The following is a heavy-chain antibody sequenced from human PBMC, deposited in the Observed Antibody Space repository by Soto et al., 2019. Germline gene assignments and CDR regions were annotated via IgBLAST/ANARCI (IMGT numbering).Heavy chain of an antibody. CDR3: AKDPGYSYGPRNFDY. CDR2: MSGSGGST. D-gene: IGHD5-18*01. CDR1: GFTFSSYA. V-gene: IGHV3-23*01. Sequence: EVQLLESGGGLVQPGGSLRLSCAASGFTFSSYAMSWVRQAPGKGLEWVSAMSGSGGSTYYADSVKGRFTISRDNSKNTLYLQMNSLRAEDTAVYYCAKDPGYSYGPRNFDYWGQGTLVTVSS. J-gene: IGHJ4*02.